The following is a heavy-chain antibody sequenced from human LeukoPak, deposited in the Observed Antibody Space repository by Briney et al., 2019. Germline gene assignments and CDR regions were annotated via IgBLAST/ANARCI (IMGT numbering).Heavy chain of an antibody. CDR2: IYYSGST. V-gene: IGHV4-59*01. D-gene: IGHD2-15*01. CDR3: ARDSVAVAGDRAFDI. CDR1: GGSISSYY. Sequence: PSETLSLTCTVSGGSISSYYWSWVRQPPGKGLEWVVYIYYSGSTNYNPSLKSRVTISVDSSKNQFSLKLSSVTAADTAVYYCARDSVAVAGDRAFDIWGHGTMVTVSS. J-gene: IGHJ3*02.